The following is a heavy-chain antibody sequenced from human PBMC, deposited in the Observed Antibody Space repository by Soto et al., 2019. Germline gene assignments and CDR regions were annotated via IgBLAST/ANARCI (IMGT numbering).Heavy chain of an antibody. CDR1: GYTFTSYA. Sequence: GASVKVSCKASGYTFTSYAMHWVRQAPGQRLEWIGWINAGNGNTKYSQKFQGRVTITRDTSASTAYMELSSLRAEDTAVYYCARDLYFYDSSAYYYLGYLDYWGQGTLVTVSS. V-gene: IGHV1-3*01. J-gene: IGHJ4*02. CDR2: INAGNGNT. CDR3: ARDLYFYDSSAYYYLGYLDY. D-gene: IGHD3-22*01.